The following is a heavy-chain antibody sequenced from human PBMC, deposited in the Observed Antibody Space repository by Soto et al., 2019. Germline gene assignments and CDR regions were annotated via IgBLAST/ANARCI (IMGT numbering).Heavy chain of an antibody. V-gene: IGHV4-4*02. CDR2: IYHSGST. CDR1: GGSTSSSNW. J-gene: IGHJ4*02. D-gene: IGHD6-19*01. Sequence: PSETLSLTCAVSGGSTSSSNWWSWVRQPPGKGLEWIGEIYHSGSTNYNPSLKSRVTISVDKSKNQFSLKLSSVTAADTAVYYCATTGGAVAGFDYWGQGTLVTVSS. CDR3: ATTGGAVAGFDY.